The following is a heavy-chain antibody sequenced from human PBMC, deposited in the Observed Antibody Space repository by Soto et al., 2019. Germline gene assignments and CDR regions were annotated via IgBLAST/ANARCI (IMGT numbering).Heavy chain of an antibody. V-gene: IGHV5-51*01. CDR2: IYPGDSDT. CDR1: GYSFSNYW. J-gene: IGHJ6*04. D-gene: IGHD2-2*01. CDR3: ARHRDIVVVPAGNFYYGMDV. Sequence: PGESLKISCKGSGYSFSNYWIGWVRQMPGKGLEWMGIIYPGDSDTRYSPSFEGQLTISADKSISTAYLQWSSLKASDTAMYCCARHRDIVVVPAGNFYYGMDVWGKGTTVTVSS.